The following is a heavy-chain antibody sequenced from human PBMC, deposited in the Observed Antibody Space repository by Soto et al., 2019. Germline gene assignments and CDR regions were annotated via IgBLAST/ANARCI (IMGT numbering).Heavy chain of an antibody. D-gene: IGHD1-26*01. V-gene: IGHV3-30*18. J-gene: IGHJ4*02. CDR3: AKGSGSQSAHFDD. Sequence: QVQLVESGGGVVQPGRSLRLSCAASGFTFSSYGMHWVRQAPGKGLEWVAVISYDGSNKDYADSVKGRFTISRDNSKNTLYLQMNSLRAEDTAMYYCAKGSGSQSAHFDDWGQGTLVTVSS. CDR1: GFTFSSYG. CDR2: ISYDGSNK.